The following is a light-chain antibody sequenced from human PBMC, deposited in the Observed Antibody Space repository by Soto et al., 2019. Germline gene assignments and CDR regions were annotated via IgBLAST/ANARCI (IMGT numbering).Light chain of an antibody. CDR2: DTN. CDR3: SLAYNGIRV. Sequence: QAVVTQEPSLTVSPGGTVTLTCGSSTGAVTTGHYPYWFQQKPGQAPRTLIYDTNNKHSWTPARFSGSLPGGKPALTLSGAQPGDEADYYCSLAYNGIRVFGGGTKLTVL. J-gene: IGLJ3*02. CDR1: TGAVTTGHY. V-gene: IGLV7-46*01.